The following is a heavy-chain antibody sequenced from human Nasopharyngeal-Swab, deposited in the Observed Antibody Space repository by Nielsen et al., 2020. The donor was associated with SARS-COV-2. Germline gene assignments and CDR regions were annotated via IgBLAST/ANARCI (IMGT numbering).Heavy chain of an antibody. J-gene: IGHJ6*03. V-gene: IGHV3-30-3*01. CDR1: GFTFSSYA. D-gene: IGHD3-10*01. CDR2: ISYDGSNK. CDR3: ARDPIQRITMVRGVTRLNYYYMDV. Sequence: GESLKISCAASGFTFSSYAMHWVRQAPGKGLEWVAVISYDGSNKYYADSVKGRFTISRDNPKNTLYLQMNSLRAEDTAVYYCARDPIQRITMVRGVTRLNYYYMDVWGKGTTVTVSS.